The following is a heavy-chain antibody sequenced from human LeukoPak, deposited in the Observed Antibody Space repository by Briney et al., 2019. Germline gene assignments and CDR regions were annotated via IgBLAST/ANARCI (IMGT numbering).Heavy chain of an antibody. V-gene: IGHV3-23*01. J-gene: IGHJ4*02. CDR3: AKSPSFAVSHHRYYFDY. Sequence: GGSLRLSCAASGFTFSSYAMSWVRQAPGKGLEWVSAISGSGGSTYYADSVKSRFTISRDNSKNTLYLQMNSLRAEDTAVYYCAKSPSFAVSHHRYYFDYWGQGTLVTVSS. CDR1: GFTFSSYA. CDR2: ISGSGGST. D-gene: IGHD4-11*01.